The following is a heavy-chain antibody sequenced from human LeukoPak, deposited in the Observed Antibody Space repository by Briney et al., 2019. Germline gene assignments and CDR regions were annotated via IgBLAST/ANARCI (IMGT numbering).Heavy chain of an antibody. CDR2: IYYSGST. D-gene: IGHD3-10*01. CDR3: ARRYLWFEDY. CDR1: GGSVSSGSYY. J-gene: IGHJ4*02. V-gene: IGHV4-61*01. Sequence: TSETLSLTCTVSGGSVSSGSYYWRWIRQPPGKGLEWIGYIYYSGSTNYNPSLKSRVTISVDTSKNQFSLKLSSVTAADTAVYYCARRYLWFEDYWGQGTLVTVSS.